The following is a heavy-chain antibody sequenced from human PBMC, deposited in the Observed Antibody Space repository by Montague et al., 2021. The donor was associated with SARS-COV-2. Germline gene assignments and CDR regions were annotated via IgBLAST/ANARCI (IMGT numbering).Heavy chain of an antibody. CDR2: ISYTGST. V-gene: IGHV4-39*07. J-gene: IGHJ3*02. CDR3: ARVPDYYDSSGYYFDAFDI. CDR1: GDSMSGSNSY. D-gene: IGHD3-22*01. Sequence: SETLSLTCSVSGDSMSGSNSYWGWIRQPPGKGLDSIGSISYTGSTSYNASLKSRVTISVDTSKNQFSLKLSSVTAADTAVYYCARVPDYYDSSGYYFDAFDIWGQGTMVTVSS.